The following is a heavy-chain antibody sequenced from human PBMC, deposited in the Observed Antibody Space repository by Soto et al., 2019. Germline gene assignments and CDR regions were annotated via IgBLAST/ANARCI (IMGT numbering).Heavy chain of an antibody. CDR1: GGSISSGDYY. V-gene: IGHV4-30-4*01. D-gene: IGHD2-15*01. J-gene: IGHJ4*02. Sequence: PSETLSLTCTVSGGSISSGDYYWSWIRQPPGKGLEWIGYIYYSGSTYCNPSLKSRVTISVDTSKNQFSLKLSSVTAADTAVYYCARDLYGGNYFDYWGQGTLVTVSS. CDR3: ARDLYGGNYFDY. CDR2: IYYSGST.